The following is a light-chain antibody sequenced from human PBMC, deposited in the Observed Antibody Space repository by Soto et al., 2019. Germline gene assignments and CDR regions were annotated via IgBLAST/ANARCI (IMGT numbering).Light chain of an antibody. CDR2: GAS. CDR1: QSVSSSY. V-gene: IGKV3-20*01. J-gene: IGKJ2*01. CDR3: QQYGSSPPLYT. Sequence: EIVLTQSPGTLSLSPGERATLSCRASQSVSSSYLAWYQQKPGQAPRLLIYGASSMATGIPDRFSGSGSGTDFTLTISRLEPEDFAVYYCQQYGSSPPLYTFGQGTNLEIK.